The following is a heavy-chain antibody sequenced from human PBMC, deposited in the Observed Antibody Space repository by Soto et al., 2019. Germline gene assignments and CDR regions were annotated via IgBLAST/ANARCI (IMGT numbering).Heavy chain of an antibody. CDR3: VSYDRQSGRYSLDY. D-gene: IGHD3-10*01. J-gene: IGHJ4*02. V-gene: IGHV4-59*01. CDR1: GDSISYFY. CDR2: VYYDGST. Sequence: SETLSLTCTVSGDSISYFYWSWIRQPPGKGLEWIGYVYYDGSTNYNPSLESRVTMSIDTSKNQFSLKLSSVIAADTAVYYCVSYDRQSGRYSLDYWGQGTLVTVSS.